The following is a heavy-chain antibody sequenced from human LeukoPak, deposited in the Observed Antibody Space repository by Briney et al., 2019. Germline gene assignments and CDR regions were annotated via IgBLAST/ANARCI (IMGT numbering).Heavy chain of an antibody. CDR1: GFTFGDHS. CDR2: TRNKAHNYTT. CDR3: VRDQGRPGDY. J-gene: IGHJ4*02. V-gene: IGHV3-72*01. D-gene: IGHD2-2*01. Sequence: GGSLRLSCAASGFTFGDHSLDWVRQAPGKGLEWVGRTRNKAHNYTTSYAASVQGRFTISRHASKKLMYLQMNSLKTEDTAVYFCVRDQGRPGDYWGQGTLVTVSS.